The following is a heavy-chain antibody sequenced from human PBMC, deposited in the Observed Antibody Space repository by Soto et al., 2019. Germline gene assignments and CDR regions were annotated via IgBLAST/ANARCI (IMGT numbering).Heavy chain of an antibody. CDR1: GYTFTSYG. CDR3: ARSLITMIVVVPDALDI. V-gene: IGHV1-18*01. CDR2: ISAYNGNT. D-gene: IGHD3-22*01. Sequence: ASVKVSCKASGYTFTSYGISWVRQAPGQGLEWMGWISAYNGNTNYAQKLQGRVTMTTDTSTSTAYMELRSLRSDDTAVYYCARSLITMIVVVPDALDIWGQGTMVTVSS. J-gene: IGHJ3*02.